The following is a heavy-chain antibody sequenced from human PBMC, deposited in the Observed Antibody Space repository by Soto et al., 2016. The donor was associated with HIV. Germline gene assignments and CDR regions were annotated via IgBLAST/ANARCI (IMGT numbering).Heavy chain of an antibody. CDR1: GFTFSSYS. CDR3: ARGPKGPYSSSWEGWFDP. Sequence: EVQLVESGGGLVKPGGSLRLSCAASGFTFSSYSMNWVRQAPGKGLEWVSSISSSSSYIYYADSVKGRFTISRDNAKNSLYLQMNSLRAEDTAVYYCARGPKGPYSSSWEGWFDPWGQGTLVTVSS. D-gene: IGHD6-13*01. J-gene: IGHJ5*02. V-gene: IGHV3-21*01. CDR2: ISSSSSYI.